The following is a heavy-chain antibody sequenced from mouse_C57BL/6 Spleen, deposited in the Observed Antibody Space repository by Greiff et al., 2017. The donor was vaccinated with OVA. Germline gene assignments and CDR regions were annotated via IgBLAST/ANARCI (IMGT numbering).Heavy chain of an antibody. CDR1: GYTFTSYW. CDR2: IYPGSGST. J-gene: IGHJ2*01. CDR3: ARSGTGTRESFDY. D-gene: IGHD4-1*01. V-gene: IGHV1-55*01. Sequence: QVQLQQSGAELVKPGASVKMSCKASGYTFTSYWITWVKQRPGQGLEWIGDIYPGSGSTNYNEKFKSKATLTVDTSSSTAYMQLSSLTSEDSAVYYCARSGTGTRESFDYWGQGTTLTVSS.